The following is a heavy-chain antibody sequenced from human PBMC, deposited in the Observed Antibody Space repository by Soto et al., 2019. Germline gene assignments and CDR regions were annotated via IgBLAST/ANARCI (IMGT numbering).Heavy chain of an antibody. CDR1: GGSFTGYY. CDR2: INHSGFT. CDR3: ARGHGRFAH. V-gene: IGHV4-34*01. Sequence: XGTLSLTCDVSGGSFTGYYWSWIRQPPGKGLEWIGEINHSGFTNYNPSLTGRVTISLDTSKSQFSLKLSSLTAADTAFYFCARGHGRFAHWGQGTLVTVS. J-gene: IGHJ4*02.